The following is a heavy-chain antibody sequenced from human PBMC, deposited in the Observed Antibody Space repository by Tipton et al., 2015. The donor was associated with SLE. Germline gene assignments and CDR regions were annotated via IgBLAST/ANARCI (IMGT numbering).Heavy chain of an antibody. CDR1: GYTFTSYG. Sequence: QLVQSGAEVKKPGASVKVSCKASGYTFTSYGISWVRQAPGQGLEWMGWISAYNGNTNYAQKLQGRVTMTTDTSTSTAYMELRSLRSDDPAVYYCARDANYYGSGSYPYWGQGTLVTVSS. V-gene: IGHV1-18*01. D-gene: IGHD3-10*01. CDR2: ISAYNGNT. J-gene: IGHJ4*02. CDR3: ARDANYYGSGSYPY.